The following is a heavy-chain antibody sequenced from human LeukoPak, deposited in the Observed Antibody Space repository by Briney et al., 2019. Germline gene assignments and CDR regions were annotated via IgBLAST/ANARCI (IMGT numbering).Heavy chain of an antibody. CDR2: ISYSGSA. Sequence: PSQTLSLTCIVSGGSIGRGDYFWTWIRQPPGKGLEWIGYISYSGSAHYNPSLKGRLTISIDRSKTQFSLSLTSVTAADTAVYYCARVNHVYCSTAACFRAGWFDPWGQGTLVTVSS. D-gene: IGHD2-15*01. J-gene: IGHJ5*02. CDR1: GGSIGRGDYF. V-gene: IGHV4-30-4*01. CDR3: ARVNHVYCSTAACFRAGWFDP.